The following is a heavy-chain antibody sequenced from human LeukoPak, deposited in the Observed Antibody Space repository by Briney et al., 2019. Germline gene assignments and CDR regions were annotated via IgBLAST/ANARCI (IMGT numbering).Heavy chain of an antibody. D-gene: IGHD2-15*01. CDR2: INHSGST. CDR3: ARGRCSGGSCYSQILSAGAAWFDP. Sequence: SETLSLTCAVYGGSFSGYYWSWIRQPPGKGLEWIGEINHSGSTNYNPSLKSRVTISVDTSKNQFSLKLSSVTAADAAVYYCARGRCSGGSCYSQILSAGAAWFDPWGQGTLVTVSS. J-gene: IGHJ5*02. V-gene: IGHV4-34*01. CDR1: GGSFSGYY.